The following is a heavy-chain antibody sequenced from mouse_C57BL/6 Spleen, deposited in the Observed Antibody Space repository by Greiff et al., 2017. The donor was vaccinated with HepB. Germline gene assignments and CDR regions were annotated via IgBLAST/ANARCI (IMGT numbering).Heavy chain of an antibody. CDR2: IRNKANGYTT. V-gene: IGHV7-4*01. J-gene: IGHJ3*01. Sequence: DVKLVESGGGLVQPGASLRLSCAASGFTFTDYYMSWVRQPPGKAPEWLALIRNKANGYTTEYTASVKGRFTISRDNSQNILYLQMNTLRAEDSATYDCVKAAYDYDGLAWFAYWGQGTLVTVSA. D-gene: IGHD2-4*01. CDR3: VKAAYDYDGLAWFAY. CDR1: GFTFTDYY.